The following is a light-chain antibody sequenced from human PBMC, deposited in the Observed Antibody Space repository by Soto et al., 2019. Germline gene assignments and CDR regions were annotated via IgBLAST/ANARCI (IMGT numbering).Light chain of an antibody. V-gene: IGLV2-14*01. J-gene: IGLJ1*01. Sequence: QSVLTQPASVSGSPGQSITISCTGSSSDVGGYNYVSWYQQHPGKAPKLMIYEVSNRPSGVSNRFSGSKSGDTACLTISGLQAEDEADYYCSSYTSSITPYVFGTGTKLTVL. CDR3: SSYTSSITPYV. CDR2: EVS. CDR1: SSDVGGYNY.